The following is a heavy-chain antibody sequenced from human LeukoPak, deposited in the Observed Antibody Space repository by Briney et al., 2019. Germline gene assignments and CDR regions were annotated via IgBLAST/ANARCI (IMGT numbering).Heavy chain of an antibody. CDR3: ARERRRGVANYFDY. Sequence: PGGSLRLSCAASGFTLSNYWMSWVRQAPGKGLEWVANIKKDGSEKYFVDSVKGGFTISRDNAKNALYLQMNSLTVEDTAVYYCARERRRGVANYFDYWGQGTLVTVSS. J-gene: IGHJ4*02. V-gene: IGHV3-7*05. CDR2: IKKDGSEK. D-gene: IGHD3-10*01. CDR1: GFTLSNYW.